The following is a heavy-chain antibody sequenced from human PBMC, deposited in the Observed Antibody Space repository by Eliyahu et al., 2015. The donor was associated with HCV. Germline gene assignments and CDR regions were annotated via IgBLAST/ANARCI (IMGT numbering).Heavy chain of an antibody. J-gene: IGHJ6*02. D-gene: IGHD1-14*01. CDR1: GFXXNXHW. CDR3: ARDRVGLPGEPPYYYYYGLDV. V-gene: IGHV3-7*01. Sequence: EVQLVESGGGLVQPGGSLRLSCXASGFXXNXHWXNXVRQAPGKGXGWVANIDEXGSETYYVSSVRGRFTISRDNAKNSLYLEINSLRVEDTAVFYCARDRVGLPGEPPYYYYYGLDVWGRGTTVTVSS. CDR2: IDEXGSET.